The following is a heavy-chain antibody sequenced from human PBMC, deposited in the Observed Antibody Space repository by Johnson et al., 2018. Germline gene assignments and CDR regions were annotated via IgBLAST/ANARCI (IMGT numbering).Heavy chain of an antibody. D-gene: IGHD3-10*01. J-gene: IGHJ6*02. V-gene: IGHV3-30*18. CDR1: GFSFSSYG. Sequence: QLVESGGGVVQPGKSLRLSCAASGFSFSSYGMHWVRQAPGKGLEWVAVISYDGSNKYYADSVKGRFTISRDNSTNTLDLQMNSLRAEDTAVYYCANSPPLWFGELTPYGMDVWGQGTTVTVSS. CDR2: ISYDGSNK. CDR3: ANSPPLWFGELTPYGMDV.